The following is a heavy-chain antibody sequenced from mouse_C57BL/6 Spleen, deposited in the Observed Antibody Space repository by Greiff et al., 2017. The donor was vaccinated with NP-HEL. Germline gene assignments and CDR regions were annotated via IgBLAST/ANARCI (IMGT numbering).Heavy chain of an antibody. CDR2: IHPNSGST. J-gene: IGHJ4*01. V-gene: IGHV1-64*01. Sequence: QVQLQQPGAELVKPGASVKLSCKASGYTFTSYWMHWVKQRPGQGLEWIGMIHPNSGSTNYNEKFKSKATLTVDKSSSTAYMQLSSLTSEDSAVYYCASYYGSSPYYYAMDYWGQGTSVTVSS. D-gene: IGHD1-1*01. CDR1: GYTFTSYW. CDR3: ASYYGSSPYYYAMDY.